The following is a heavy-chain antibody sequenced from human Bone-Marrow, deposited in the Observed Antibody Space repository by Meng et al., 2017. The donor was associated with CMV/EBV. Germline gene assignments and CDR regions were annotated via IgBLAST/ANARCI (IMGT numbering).Heavy chain of an antibody. CDR1: GGSISSSSYY. Sequence: SETLSLTCTVSGGSISSSSYYWGWIRQPPGKGLEWLGSIYYSENTFYNPSLKSRVTISLDTSKNQFSLKLSSVTAADTAVYYCASHGFTCSSTSCDESLYYYGMDVWGQGTTVTVSS. CDR3: ASHGFTCSSTSCDESLYYYGMDV. D-gene: IGHD2-2*01. CDR2: IYYSENT. J-gene: IGHJ6*02. V-gene: IGHV4-39*07.